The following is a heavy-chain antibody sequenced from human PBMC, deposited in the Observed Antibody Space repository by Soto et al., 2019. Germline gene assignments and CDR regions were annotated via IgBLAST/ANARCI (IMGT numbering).Heavy chain of an antibody. CDR2: VSNDGSYT. Sequence: GKGLEWVALVSNDGSYTFYADSVKGRFAISRDNSKNTLYLQMSSLRAEDTAVYYCARVGSGSYCSWFASWGQGTL. D-gene: IGHD1-26*01. V-gene: IGHV3-30*03. J-gene: IGHJ5*01. CDR3: ARVGSGSYCSWFAS.